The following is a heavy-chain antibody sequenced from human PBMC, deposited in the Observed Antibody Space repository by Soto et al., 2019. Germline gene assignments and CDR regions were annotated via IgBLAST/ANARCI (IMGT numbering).Heavy chain of an antibody. CDR2: LNSDGSST. CDR1: GFTFSSYW. Sequence: EVQLVESGGGLVQHGGSLRLSCAASGFTFSSYWMHWVRQAPGKGLVWVSRLNSDGSSTSYADSVKGRFTISRDNAKNTLYLQMNSLRAEDTAVYYCVRTSLVVAAATREDYWGKGTLVTVSS. CDR3: VRTSLVVAAATREDY. D-gene: IGHD2-15*01. J-gene: IGHJ4*02. V-gene: IGHV3-74*01.